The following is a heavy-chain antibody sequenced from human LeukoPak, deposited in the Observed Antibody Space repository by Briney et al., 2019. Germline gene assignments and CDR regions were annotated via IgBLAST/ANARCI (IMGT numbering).Heavy chain of an antibody. CDR2: INHSGST. V-gene: IGHV4-34*01. Sequence: SETLSLTCAVYGGSFSGYYWSWIRQPPGKGLEWIGEINHSGSTNYNPSLKSRVTISVDTSKNQFSLKLSSVTAADTAVYYCARVYYYGPSLYYYYYMDVWGKGTTVTISS. CDR3: ARVYYYGPSLYYYYYMDV. D-gene: IGHD3-10*01. J-gene: IGHJ6*03. CDR1: GGSFSGYY.